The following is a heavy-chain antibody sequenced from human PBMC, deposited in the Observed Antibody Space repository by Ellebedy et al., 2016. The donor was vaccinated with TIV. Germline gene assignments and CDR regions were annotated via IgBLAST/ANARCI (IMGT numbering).Heavy chain of an antibody. CDR3: ARVVDYYDSSGYPDY. CDR2: IYYSGST. J-gene: IGHJ4*02. CDR1: GGSISSYY. Sequence: MPSETLSLTCTVSGGSISSYYWSWIRQPPGKGLEWIGYIYYSGSTNYNPSLKSRVTISVDTSKNQFSLKLSSVTAADTAVYYCARVVDYYDSSGYPDYWGQGTLVTVSS. V-gene: IGHV4-59*01. D-gene: IGHD3-22*01.